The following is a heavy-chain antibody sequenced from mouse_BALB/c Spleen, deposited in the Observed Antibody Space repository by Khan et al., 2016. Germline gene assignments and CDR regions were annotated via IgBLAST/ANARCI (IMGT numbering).Heavy chain of an antibody. D-gene: IGHD1-1*01. V-gene: IGHV1-87*01. Sequence: QVQLKQSGAELARPGASVKLSCKASGYTFTSYWMQWVKQRPGQGLEWIGAIYPGDGDTRYTQKIKGKATLTAGKSSSPAKMQLSSLASEDSAGYYCASYYGSSYDYLDYWGQGTTLTVSS. CDR1: GYTFTSYW. J-gene: IGHJ2*01. CDR3: ASYYGSSYDYLDY. CDR2: IYPGDGDT.